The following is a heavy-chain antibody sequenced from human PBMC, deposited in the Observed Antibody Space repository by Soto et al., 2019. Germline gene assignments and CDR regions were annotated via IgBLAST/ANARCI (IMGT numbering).Heavy chain of an antibody. J-gene: IGHJ4*02. CDR2: ISYDGSNK. Sequence: QVQLVESGGGVVQPGRSLRLSCAASGFTFSSYAMHWVRQAPGKGLEWVAVISYDGSNKYYADSVKGRFTISRYNSKNTLYLQMNSLRAEDTAVYYCAREQYSGSYSDLDYWGQGTLVTVSS. CDR3: AREQYSGSYSDLDY. CDR1: GFTFSSYA. D-gene: IGHD1-26*01. V-gene: IGHV3-30-3*01.